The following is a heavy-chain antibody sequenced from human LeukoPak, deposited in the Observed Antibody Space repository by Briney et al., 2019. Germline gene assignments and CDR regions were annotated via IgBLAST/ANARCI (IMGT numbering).Heavy chain of an antibody. Sequence: PGGSLRLSCAASGFSFNTYNMNWVRQAPGKGLEWVSSISTASIYIYYADSVKGRFTISRDNAKNSLYLQMNSLRAEDTAVYYCAREIGGGDYYYSYYMDVWGKGTTVSVSS. CDR1: GFSFNTYN. CDR3: AREIGGGDYYYSYYMDV. CDR2: ISTASIYI. J-gene: IGHJ6*03. V-gene: IGHV3-21*06. D-gene: IGHD2-21*02.